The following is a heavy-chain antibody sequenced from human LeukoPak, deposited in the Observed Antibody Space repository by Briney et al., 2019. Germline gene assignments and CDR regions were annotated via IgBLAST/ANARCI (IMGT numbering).Heavy chain of an antibody. J-gene: IGHJ4*02. V-gene: IGHV4-59*01. CDR1: GGSIGSYY. CDR2: IHYSGST. D-gene: IGHD2-15*01. Sequence: SETLSLTCTVSGGSIGSYYWSWIRQPPGKGLEWIGYIHYSGSTNYNPSPKSRATISVDNPKKQLSRNLSSLTGANTPWNYYARAVVAATGYYFDYWGQGALVTVSS. CDR3: ARAVVAATGYYFDY.